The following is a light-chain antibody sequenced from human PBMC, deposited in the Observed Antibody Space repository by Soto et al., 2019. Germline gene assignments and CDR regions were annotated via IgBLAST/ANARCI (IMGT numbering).Light chain of an antibody. Sequence: QSALTQPPSASGSPGQSVTISCTGTSSDVGGYNYVSWYQHHPGKAPKLMIYEVSKRPSGVPDRFSGSNSGNTASLTVSVLQAEDEADYYCSSYAGSNNLVFGGGTKLTVL. CDR1: SSDVGGYNY. V-gene: IGLV2-8*01. CDR2: EVS. CDR3: SSYAGSNNLV. J-gene: IGLJ2*01.